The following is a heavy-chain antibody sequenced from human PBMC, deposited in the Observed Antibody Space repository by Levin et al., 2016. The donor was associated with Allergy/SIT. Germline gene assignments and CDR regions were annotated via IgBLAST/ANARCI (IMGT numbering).Heavy chain of an antibody. CDR3: ARKLTYYYDSSGYGSAFDI. CDR2: IFSNDEK. Sequence: WIRQPPGKALEWLAHIFSNDEKSYSTSLKSRLTISKDTSKSQVVLTMTNMDPVDTATYYCARKLTYYYDSSGYGSAFDIWGQGTMVTVSS. J-gene: IGHJ3*02. V-gene: IGHV2-26*01. D-gene: IGHD3-22*01.